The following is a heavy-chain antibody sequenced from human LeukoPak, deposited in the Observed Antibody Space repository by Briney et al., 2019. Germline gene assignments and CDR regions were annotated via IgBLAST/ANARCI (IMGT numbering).Heavy chain of an antibody. CDR3: AKGAWNFDL. J-gene: IGHJ2*01. Sequence: GGSLRLSCVASGFSFNSYWMSWVRQAPGKGLEWVANIKQDGSEKSYVVSVKGRFTISRDNAKNSLYLQMSSLRAAYTAVYFCAKGAWNFDLWGRGTLVSVSS. CDR2: IKQDGSEK. CDR1: GFSFNSYW. V-gene: IGHV3-7*01.